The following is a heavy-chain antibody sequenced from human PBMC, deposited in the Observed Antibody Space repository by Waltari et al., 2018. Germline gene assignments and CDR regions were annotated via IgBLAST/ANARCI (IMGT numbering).Heavy chain of an antibody. Sequence: QLQLQESGPGLVKPSGTLSLTCGVSGDSMSSTYWWSWVRQPPGKGLEWIGQGRGSGKTNYNPAFASRVTMSVDTYNNQFSLMVTSATAADTAVYYCARDRGRGLYLDSWGPGTLVTVSP. CDR3: ARDRGRGLYLDS. J-gene: IGHJ4*02. CDR1: GDSMSSTYW. D-gene: IGHD2-15*01. V-gene: IGHV4-4*02. CDR2: GRGSGKT.